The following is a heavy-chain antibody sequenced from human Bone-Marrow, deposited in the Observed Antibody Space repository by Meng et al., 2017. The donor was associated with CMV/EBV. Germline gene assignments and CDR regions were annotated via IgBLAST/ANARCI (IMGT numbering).Heavy chain of an antibody. V-gene: IGHV4-39*07. CDR1: GGSISSSSYY. Sequence: SETLSLTCTVSGGSISSSSYYWGWIRQPPGKGLEWIGSIYYSGSTYYNPSLKSRVTISVDTSKNQFSLKLSSVTAADTAVYYCARVYYDSSGTPFDYWGQGTLVTVSS. CDR2: IYYSGST. D-gene: IGHD3-22*01. J-gene: IGHJ4*02. CDR3: ARVYYDSSGTPFDY.